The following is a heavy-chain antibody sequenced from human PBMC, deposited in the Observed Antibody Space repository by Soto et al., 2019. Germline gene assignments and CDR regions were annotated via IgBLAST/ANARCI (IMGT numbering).Heavy chain of an antibody. J-gene: IGHJ5*02. CDR2: IYPGDSDT. Sequence: GESLKISCKGSGYSFTSYWIGWVRQMPGKGLEWMGIIYPGDSDTRYSPSFQGQVTISADNSISTAYLQWSSLKASDTAMYYCARLVSPLDCSSTSCYYNWFDPWGQGTLVTVSS. V-gene: IGHV5-51*01. D-gene: IGHD2-2*01. CDR1: GYSFTSYW. CDR3: ARLVSPLDCSSTSCYYNWFDP.